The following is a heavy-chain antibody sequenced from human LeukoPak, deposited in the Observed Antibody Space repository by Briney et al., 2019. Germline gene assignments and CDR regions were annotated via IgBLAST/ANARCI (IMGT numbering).Heavy chain of an antibody. J-gene: IGHJ5*02. D-gene: IGHD6-19*01. Sequence: GGSLRLPCAASGFTFSSYAMSWVRQAPGKGLEWVSAISGSGGSTYYADSVKGRFTIPRDNSKNTLYLQMNSLRAEDTAVYHCAKDRGYSSVWFDPWGQGTLVTVSS. V-gene: IGHV3-23*01. CDR1: GFTFSSYA. CDR2: ISGSGGST. CDR3: AKDRGYSSVWFDP.